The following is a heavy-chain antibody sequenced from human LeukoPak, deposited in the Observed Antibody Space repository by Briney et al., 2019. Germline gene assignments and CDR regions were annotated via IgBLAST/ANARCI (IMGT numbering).Heavy chain of an antibody. J-gene: IGHJ4*02. D-gene: IGHD3-10*01. Sequence: ASVKVSCKASGYTFTSYGISWVRQAPGQGLEWMGWISAYNGNTNYAQKLQGRVTLTTDTSTSTAYMELRSLRSDDTAVYYCARDSKVRGEYPLGYWGQRTLVTVSS. CDR1: GYTFTSYG. CDR3: ARDSKVRGEYPLGY. V-gene: IGHV1-18*04. CDR2: ISAYNGNT.